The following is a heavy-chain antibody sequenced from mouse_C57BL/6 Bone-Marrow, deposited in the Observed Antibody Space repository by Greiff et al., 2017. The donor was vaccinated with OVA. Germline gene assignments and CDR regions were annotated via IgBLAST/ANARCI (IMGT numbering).Heavy chain of an antibody. D-gene: IGHD1-1*01. V-gene: IGHV14-4*01. CDR1: GFNIKDDY. CDR2: REQENGEK. CDR3: TFTGGFAY. Sequence: EVQLMESGAELVRPGASVKLSCTASGFNIKDDYMHWVKQRPEQGLEWRGWREQENGEKVNASKYQGKATIRADTSSNTDYLQLSSLTSEDTAVYYCTFTGGFAYWGQGTLVTVSA. J-gene: IGHJ3*01.